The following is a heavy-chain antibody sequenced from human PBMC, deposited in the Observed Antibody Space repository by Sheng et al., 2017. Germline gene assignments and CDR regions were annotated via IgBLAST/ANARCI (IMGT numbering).Heavy chain of an antibody. J-gene: IGHJ6*03. Sequence: EVQLVESGGGLVKPRGSLRLSCAASGFTFSSFDMNWVRQAPGKGLEWISYISDRGSSIYYADSVKGRFTISRDNAKNSLYLQMNSLRAEDTAVYYCARERSYYYYMDVWGQGTTVTVSS. CDR1: GFTFSSFD. CDR2: ISDRGSSI. CDR3: ARERSYYYYMDV. V-gene: IGHV3-48*03.